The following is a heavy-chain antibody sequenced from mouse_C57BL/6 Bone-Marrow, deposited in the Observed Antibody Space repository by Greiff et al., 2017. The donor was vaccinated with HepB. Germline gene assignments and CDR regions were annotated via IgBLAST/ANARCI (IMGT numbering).Heavy chain of an antibody. V-gene: IGHV5-9-1*02. D-gene: IGHD1-1*01. J-gene: IGHJ3*01. Sequence: VQVVESGEGLVKPGGSLKLSCAASGFTFSSYAMSWVRQTPEKRLEWVAYISSGGDYIYYADTVKGRFTISRDNARNTLYLQMSSLKSEDTAMYYCTREDYGSSLFAYWGQGTLVTVSA. CDR2: ISSGGDYI. CDR3: TREDYGSSLFAY. CDR1: GFTFSSYA.